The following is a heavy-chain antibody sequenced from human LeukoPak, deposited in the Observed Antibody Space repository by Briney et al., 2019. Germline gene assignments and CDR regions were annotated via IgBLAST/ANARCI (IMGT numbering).Heavy chain of an antibody. D-gene: IGHD5-18*01. Sequence: PSETLSLTCTVSGGSITSYYWSWTRRPPGKGLEWIGYIYDSGNYYNPSLKSRVTISIDTSKNQFSLNLNSVTAADTAVYYCARHQYNYGAWFFDYWGQGTLVTVSS. CDR1: GGSITSYY. CDR3: ARHQYNYGAWFFDY. CDR2: IYDSGN. J-gene: IGHJ4*02. V-gene: IGHV4-59*08.